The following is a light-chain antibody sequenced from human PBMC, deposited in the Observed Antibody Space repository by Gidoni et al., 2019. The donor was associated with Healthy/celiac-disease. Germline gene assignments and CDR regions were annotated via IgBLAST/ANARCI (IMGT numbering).Light chain of an antibody. J-gene: IGKJ5*01. CDR2: DAS. Sequence: IQITQSPSSLSASVGDRVPITWQARHDISNYLNWYQQKPGKAPKLLIYDASNLETGFPSRFSGSGSGTDFTFTISSLQPEDIATYYCQQYDNLPITFGQGTRLEIK. CDR1: HDISNY. V-gene: IGKV1-33*01. CDR3: QQYDNLPIT.